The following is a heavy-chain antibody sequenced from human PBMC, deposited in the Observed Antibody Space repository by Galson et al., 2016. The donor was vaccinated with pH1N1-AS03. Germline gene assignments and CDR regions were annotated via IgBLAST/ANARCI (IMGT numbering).Heavy chain of an antibody. CDR3: TKGWDSET. CDR2: IAFDANRE. CDR1: GFTFSSFG. J-gene: IGHJ5*02. D-gene: IGHD1-26*01. V-gene: IGHV3-30*02. Sequence: SLRLSCAASGFTFSSFGMHWVRQAPGKGLEWVTFIAFDANREYYADSVRGRFTISRDNSKNTVYLQMNSLRPEDTAVYYCTKGWDSETWGQGILVTVSS.